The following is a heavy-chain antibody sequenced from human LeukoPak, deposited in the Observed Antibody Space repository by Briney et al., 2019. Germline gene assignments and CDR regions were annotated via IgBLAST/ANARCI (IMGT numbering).Heavy chain of an antibody. CDR2: ISSSGSTI. Sequence: GGSLRLSCAASGFTFSDYYMSWFRQAPGKGLEWVSYISSSGSTIYYADSVKGRFTISRDNARNSLYLQMNSLRAEDTAVYYCASLFGELSGDYWGQGTLVTVSS. D-gene: IGHD3-10*02. V-gene: IGHV3-11*01. CDR1: GFTFSDYY. J-gene: IGHJ4*02. CDR3: ASLFGELSGDY.